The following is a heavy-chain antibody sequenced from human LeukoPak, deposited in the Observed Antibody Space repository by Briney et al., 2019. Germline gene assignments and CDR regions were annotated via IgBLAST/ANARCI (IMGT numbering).Heavy chain of an antibody. J-gene: IGHJ4*02. V-gene: IGHV3-33*01. CDR1: GFTFSSYG. D-gene: IGHD3-22*01. Sequence: GGSLRLSCVASGFTFSSYGMHWVRQAPGKGLEWVAIIWFDGSNKDYADSVKGRFTISRDNSKKTLYLQMNSLRVEDTAVYYCARVDGSGYKPMDYWGEGTLVTVSS. CDR2: IWFDGSNK. CDR3: ARVDGSGYKPMDY.